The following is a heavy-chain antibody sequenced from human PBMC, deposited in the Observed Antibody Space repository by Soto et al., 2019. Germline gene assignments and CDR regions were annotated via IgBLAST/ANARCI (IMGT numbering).Heavy chain of an antibody. CDR2: MHYSGTA. J-gene: IGHJ4*02. V-gene: IGHV4-39*01. CDR3: ARHGDFWSGYRSIDF. D-gene: IGHD3-3*01. CDR1: GGSMSSSGYY. Sequence: SETLSLTCTVSGGSMSSSGYYWGWIRQPPGEGLEWIGSMHYSGTAYYNPSLKSRVTMSVDTSNNQFSLMLSSVTAADTAVYYCARHGDFWSGYRSIDFWGQGTLVTVSS.